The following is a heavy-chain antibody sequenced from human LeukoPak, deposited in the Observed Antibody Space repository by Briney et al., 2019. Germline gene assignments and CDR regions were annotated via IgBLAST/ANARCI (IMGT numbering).Heavy chain of an antibody. Sequence: SQTLSLTCTVSGGSIGSGAYYWSWIRQPAGKGPEWIGRIYASGSTNYNPSLKSRVTISVDTSENQFSLNLRSVTAADTAVYYCARQQLMVRGVRTAFDIWGQGTMVTVSS. CDR1: GGSIGSGAYY. CDR3: ARQQLMVRGVRTAFDI. J-gene: IGHJ3*02. D-gene: IGHD3-10*01. V-gene: IGHV4-61*02. CDR2: IYASGST.